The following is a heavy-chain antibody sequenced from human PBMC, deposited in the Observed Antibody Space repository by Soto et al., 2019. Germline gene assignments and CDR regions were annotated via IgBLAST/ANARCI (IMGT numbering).Heavy chain of an antibody. D-gene: IGHD2-15*01. Sequence: EVQLVECGGGLVKPGGSLRLSCAASGFPFSKAWMSWVRQVPGKGLEWVGRIKSKADGGTTDYAAPVKGRFTISSDDSSNTLYLQMNSLKTEDTAVYYCTKVLGYCSGGNCFTFDYWGQGAVVTVSS. V-gene: IGHV3-15*01. CDR1: GFPFSKAW. J-gene: IGHJ4*02. CDR2: IKSKADGGTT. CDR3: TKVLGYCSGGNCFTFDY.